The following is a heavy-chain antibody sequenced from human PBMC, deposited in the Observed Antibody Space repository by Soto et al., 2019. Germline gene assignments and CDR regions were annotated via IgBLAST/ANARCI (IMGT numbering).Heavy chain of an antibody. CDR1: GFTFSSYG. V-gene: IGHV3-30*18. J-gene: IGHJ6*02. D-gene: IGHD1-26*01. Sequence: GGSLRLSCAASGFTFSSYGMHWVRQAPGKGLEWVAVISYDGSNKYYADSVKGRFTISRDNSKNTLYLQMNSLRAEDTAVYYRAKDVVVGATTGLGDYYYYYGMDVWGQGTTVTVSS. CDR3: AKDVVVGATTGLGDYYYYYGMDV. CDR2: ISYDGSNK.